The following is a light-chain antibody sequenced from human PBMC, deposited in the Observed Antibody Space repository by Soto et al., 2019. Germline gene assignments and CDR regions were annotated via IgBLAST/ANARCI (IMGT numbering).Light chain of an antibody. J-gene: IGKJ5*01. CDR2: LGS. CDR1: QSLLHSNGYNY. CDR3: MQSTQLPPT. Sequence: DVVMTHSPLSLPVTLGQPASISCSSSQSLLHSNGYNYLDWYLQKPGQSPQLLIYLGSNRASGVPDRFSGSGSGTDFTLEISRLETDDVGIYYCMQSTQLPPTFGQGTRLEI. V-gene: IGKV2-28*01.